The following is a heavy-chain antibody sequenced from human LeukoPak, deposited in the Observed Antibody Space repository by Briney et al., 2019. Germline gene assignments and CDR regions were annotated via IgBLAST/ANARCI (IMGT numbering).Heavy chain of an antibody. V-gene: IGHV4-38-2*02. CDR3: ARLPQDLIAAAGPSKPDY. Sequence: SDTLSLTCSVSNFSISSGYYWGWIRQPPGKGLEWIGEINHSGSTNYNPSLKSRVTISVDTSKNQFSLKLSSVTAADTAVYYCARLPQDLIAAAGPSKPDYWGQGTLVTVSS. D-gene: IGHD6-13*01. CDR1: NFSISSGYY. J-gene: IGHJ4*02. CDR2: INHSGST.